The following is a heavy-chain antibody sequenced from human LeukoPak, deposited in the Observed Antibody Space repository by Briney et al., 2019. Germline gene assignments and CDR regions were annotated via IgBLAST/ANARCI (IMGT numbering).Heavy chain of an antibody. Sequence: GSLRLSCAASGFTFSSYGMHWVRQAPGKGLEWVAVISYDGSNKYYADSVKGRFTISRDNSKNTLYLQMNSLRAEDTAVYYCAKEYCTNGVCYNQFDYWGQGTLVTVSS. CDR2: ISYDGSNK. CDR1: GFTFSSYG. V-gene: IGHV3-30*18. CDR3: AKEYCTNGVCYNQFDY. J-gene: IGHJ4*02. D-gene: IGHD2-8*01.